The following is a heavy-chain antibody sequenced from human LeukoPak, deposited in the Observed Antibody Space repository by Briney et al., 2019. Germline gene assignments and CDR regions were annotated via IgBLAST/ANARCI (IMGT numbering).Heavy chain of an antibody. V-gene: IGHV4-34*01. Sequence: SETLSLTCAVYGGSFSGYYWSWIRQPPGKGLEWIGEINHSGSTNYNPSLKSRVTISVDTSKNPFSLKRSPVTAADTAVYYCARDLRSGYGSGSEYYYYYYMGVWGKGTTVTVSS. CDR3: ARDLRSGYGSGSEYYYYYYMGV. CDR2: INHSGST. CDR1: GGSFSGYY. J-gene: IGHJ6*03. D-gene: IGHD3-10*01.